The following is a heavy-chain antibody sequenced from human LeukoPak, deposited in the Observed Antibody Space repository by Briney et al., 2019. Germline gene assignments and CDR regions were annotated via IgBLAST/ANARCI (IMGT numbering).Heavy chain of an antibody. CDR3: AKDRVPGIAVAAYYGMDV. CDR2: ISGSGGST. D-gene: IGHD6-19*01. J-gene: IGHJ6*02. V-gene: IGHV3-23*01. Sequence: GGSLRLSCAASGFTFSSYAMSWVRQAPGKGLEWVSAISGSGGSTYYADSVKGGFTISRDNSKNTLYLQMNSLGAEDTAVYYCAKDRVPGIAVAAYYGMDVWGQGTTVTVSS. CDR1: GFTFSSYA.